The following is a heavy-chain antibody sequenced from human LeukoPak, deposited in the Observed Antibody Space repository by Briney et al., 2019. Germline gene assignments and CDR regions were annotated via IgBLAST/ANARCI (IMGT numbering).Heavy chain of an antibody. J-gene: IGHJ4*02. V-gene: IGHV4-4*02. CDR2: IYHSGST. Sequence: PSETLSLTCAVSGGSISSSNWWSWVRQPPGKGLEWIGEIYHSGSTNYNPSLKSRVTISVDKSKNQFSLKLSSVTAADTAVYYCARGGNRIMITFGGVYLDYWGQGTLVTVSS. CDR3: ARGGNRIMITFGGVYLDY. CDR1: GGSISSSNW. D-gene: IGHD3-16*01.